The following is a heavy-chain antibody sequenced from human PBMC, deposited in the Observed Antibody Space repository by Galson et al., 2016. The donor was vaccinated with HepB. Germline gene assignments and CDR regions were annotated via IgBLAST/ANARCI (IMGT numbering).Heavy chain of an antibody. J-gene: IGHJ6*02. CDR2: ISYDGKTY. CDR3: AREQTTVTTNFGMSV. CDR1: RFIFSDYA. V-gene: IGHV3-30*04. Sequence: SLRLSCAASRFIFSDYAMFWVRQAPGKGLEWLAFISYDGKTYYYADPVKGRFTISRDNSNNTLFLEMTSLTIGDTAVYYCAREQTTVTTNFGMSVWGQGTTVTVSS. D-gene: IGHD4-11*01.